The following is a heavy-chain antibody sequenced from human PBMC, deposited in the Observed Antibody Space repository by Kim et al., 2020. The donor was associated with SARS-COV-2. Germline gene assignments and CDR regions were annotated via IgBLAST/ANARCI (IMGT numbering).Heavy chain of an antibody. CDR3: ARVILSGSWSAFDY. J-gene: IGHJ4*02. CDR2: IKQDGGDI. V-gene: IGHV3-7*05. Sequence: GGSLRLSCAASGFTFSSYSMTWVRQAPGKGLEWVANIKQDGGDIYYVASVKGRFTLSRDNAKNSLFLQLNSLTAEDTAVYYCARVILSGSWSAFDYWGQG. D-gene: IGHD6-13*01. CDR1: GFTFSSYS.